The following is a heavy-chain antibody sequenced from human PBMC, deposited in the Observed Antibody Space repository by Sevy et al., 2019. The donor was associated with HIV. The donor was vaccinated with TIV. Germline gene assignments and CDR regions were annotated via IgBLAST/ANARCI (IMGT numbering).Heavy chain of an antibody. Sequence: GGSLRLSCSVSGFTFNTYSFHWVRRAPDMGLEWVSDRSSDGVNKDYADSVRGRFTISRDNSKSTLYLQMNNLRAGDTGVYYCARGGILVEGDDRTTPFDFWGQGTLVTVSS. CDR2: RSSDGVNK. D-gene: IGHD2-15*01. J-gene: IGHJ4*02. CDR1: GFTFNTYS. CDR3: ARGGILVEGDDRTTPFDF. V-gene: IGHV3-30-3*01.